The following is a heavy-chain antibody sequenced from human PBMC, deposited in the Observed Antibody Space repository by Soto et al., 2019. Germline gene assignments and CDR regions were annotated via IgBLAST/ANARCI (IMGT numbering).Heavy chain of an antibody. V-gene: IGHV5-10-1*01. Sequence: GESLKISCKGSGYSFTSYWISWVRQMPGKGLEWMGRIDPSDSYTNYSPSFQGHVTISADKSISTAYLQWSSLKASDTAMYYCARLPVDGSGSYYRGYYYYGMDVWGQGTTVTVSS. CDR2: IDPSDSYT. CDR3: ARLPVDGSGSYYRGYYYYGMDV. D-gene: IGHD3-10*01. CDR1: GYSFTSYW. J-gene: IGHJ6*02.